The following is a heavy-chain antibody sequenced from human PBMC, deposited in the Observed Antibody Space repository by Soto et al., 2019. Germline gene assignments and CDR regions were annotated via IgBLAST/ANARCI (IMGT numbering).Heavy chain of an antibody. CDR3: AREQRAATGPPKDY. V-gene: IGHV1-18*01. J-gene: IGHJ4*02. CDR1: GYTFSSYG. CDR2: ISAYNGNT. Sequence: QVQLVQSGAEVKKPGASVKVSCKTSGYTFSSYGISWVRQAPGQGLEWMGWISAYNGNTNYAQKLQGRVTMTTDKSTSTAYTELRSLRSDDTAVYYCAREQRAATGPPKDYWGQGTLVTVSS. D-gene: IGHD6-13*01.